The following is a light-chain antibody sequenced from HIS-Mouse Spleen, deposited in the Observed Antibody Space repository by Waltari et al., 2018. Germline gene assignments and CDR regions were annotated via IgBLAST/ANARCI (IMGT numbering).Light chain of an antibody. CDR1: ALPKKY. V-gene: IGLV3-10*01. CDR2: EDS. Sequence: SYELTQPPSVSVSPGQTARITCSGDALPKKYAYWYQQKSGQAPVRVIYEDSKRPPGVPERVSGSSSGTMATWTISGAQVEDEADDYCYSTDSSGNHRVFGGGTKLTVL. CDR3: YSTDSSGNHRV. J-gene: IGLJ2*01.